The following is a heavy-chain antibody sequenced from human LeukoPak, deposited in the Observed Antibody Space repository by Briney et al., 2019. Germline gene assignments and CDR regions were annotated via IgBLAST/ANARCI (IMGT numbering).Heavy chain of an antibody. CDR1: GFTVSSNY. V-gene: IGHV3-53*01. CDR3: ARKDPSGTYGAFDI. CDR2: IYSGGNT. J-gene: IGHJ3*02. D-gene: IGHD3-10*01. Sequence: GGSLRLSCAASGFTVSSNYMSWVRQAPGKGLEWVSIIYSGGNTYYADSVKGRFTISRDNSKNTLYLQMNSLRAEDTAVYYCARKDPSGTYGAFDIWGQGTMVTVSS.